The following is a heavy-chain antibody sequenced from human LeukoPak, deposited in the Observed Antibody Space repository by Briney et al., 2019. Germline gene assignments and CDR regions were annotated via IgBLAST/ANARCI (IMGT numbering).Heavy chain of an antibody. D-gene: IGHD5-24*01. CDR2: ISSSSSYI. J-gene: IGHJ4*02. V-gene: IGHV3-21*01. Sequence: GGSLRLSCAASGFTFSSYSMNWVRQAPGKGLEWVSSISSSSSYIYYADSVKGRFTTSRDNAKNSLYLQMNSLRAEDTAVYYCARDWRWLQFSDWGQGTLVTVSS. CDR3: ARDWRWLQFSD. CDR1: GFTFSSYS.